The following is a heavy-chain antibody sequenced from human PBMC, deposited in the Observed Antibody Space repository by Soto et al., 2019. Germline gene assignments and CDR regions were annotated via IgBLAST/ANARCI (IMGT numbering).Heavy chain of an antibody. D-gene: IGHD3-3*01. CDR1: GGSFSGYY. CDR2: INHSGST. J-gene: IGHJ4*02. CDR3: ASESGLIRIFGVVTTRFDY. Sequence: SETLSLTCAVYGGSFSGYYWSWIRQPPGKGLEWIGEINHSGSTNYNPSLKSRVTISVDTSKNQFSLKLSSVTAADTAVYYCASESGLIRIFGVVTTRFDYWGQGTLVTVSS. V-gene: IGHV4-34*01.